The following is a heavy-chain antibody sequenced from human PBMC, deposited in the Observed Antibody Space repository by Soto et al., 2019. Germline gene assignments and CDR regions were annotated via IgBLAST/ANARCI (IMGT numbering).Heavy chain of an antibody. CDR3: ARMNQLAPKRNAFDI. V-gene: IGHV4-59*01. CDR2: VHYSGNT. Sequence: SETLSLTCTVSGGSISSYFWTWVRQSPGKGLQWIGYVHYSGNTNYNPSLKSRVTMSVDTSKNQFSLRLTSVTAADTAVYYCARMNQLAPKRNAFDIWGQGTMVTVSS. J-gene: IGHJ3*02. CDR1: GGSISSYF. D-gene: IGHD1-1*01.